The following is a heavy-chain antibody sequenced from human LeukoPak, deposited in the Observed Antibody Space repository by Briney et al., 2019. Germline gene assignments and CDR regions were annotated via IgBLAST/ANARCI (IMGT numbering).Heavy chain of an antibody. CDR3: ARGSFYDSSGYLYGMDV. J-gene: IGHJ6*02. Sequence: GGSLRLSCAASGFTFSSYAMHWVRQAPGKGLEWVAVISYDGSNKYYADSVKGRFTISRDNSKNTLYLQMNSLRAEDTAVYYCARGSFYDSSGYLYGMDVWGQGTTVTVSS. D-gene: IGHD3-22*01. V-gene: IGHV3-30-3*01. CDR2: ISYDGSNK. CDR1: GFTFSSYA.